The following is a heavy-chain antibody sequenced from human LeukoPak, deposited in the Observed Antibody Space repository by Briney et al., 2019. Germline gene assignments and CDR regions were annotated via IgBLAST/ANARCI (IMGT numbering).Heavy chain of an antibody. CDR2: ISSSTSYI. J-gene: IGHJ6*03. Sequence: GGSLRLSCAASGFTFSSYSMNWVRQAPGKGLEWVSSISSSTSYIYYADSVKGRFTISRDNAENSLYLQMNSLRAEDTAVYYCARAAIAAARIYYYMDVWGKGTTVTVSS. D-gene: IGHD6-13*01. V-gene: IGHV3-21*01. CDR1: GFTFSSYS. CDR3: ARAAIAAARIYYYMDV.